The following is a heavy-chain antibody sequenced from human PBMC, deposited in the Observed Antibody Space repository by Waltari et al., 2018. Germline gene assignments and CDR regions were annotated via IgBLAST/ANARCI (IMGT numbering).Heavy chain of an antibody. V-gene: IGHV4-34*01. Sequence: VQLQQWGAGLLKPSATLSLTCAVYGGSFSGYYWRWIRQPPGKGLEWIGEINHSGSTNYNPSLKSRVTISVDTSKNQFSLKLSSVTAADTAVYYCARGYSSGWYGNNWFDPWGQGTLVTVSS. J-gene: IGHJ5*02. CDR2: INHSGST. CDR1: GGSFSGYY. CDR3: ARGYSSGWYGNNWFDP. D-gene: IGHD6-19*01.